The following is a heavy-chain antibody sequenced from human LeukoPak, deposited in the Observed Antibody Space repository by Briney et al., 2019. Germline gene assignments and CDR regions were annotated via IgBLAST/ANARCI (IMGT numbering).Heavy chain of an antibody. Sequence: GGSLRLSCAAPGFSFSGTWMTWVRQAPGKGLECVANIKPDGSEKYYVDSVKGRFTISRDNAKNSLYLQMNSLRAEDTAVCYCARDYYYGSGRLGYMDVWGKGTTVTVSS. CDR3: ARDYYYGSGRLGYMDV. CDR2: IKPDGSEK. V-gene: IGHV3-7*01. CDR1: GFSFSGTW. J-gene: IGHJ6*03. D-gene: IGHD3-10*01.